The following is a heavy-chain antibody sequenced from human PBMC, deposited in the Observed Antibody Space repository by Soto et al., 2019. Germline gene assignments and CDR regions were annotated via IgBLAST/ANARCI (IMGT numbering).Heavy chain of an antibody. V-gene: IGHV3-21*01. CDR2: ITATSSFI. Sequence: EVQLVESGGGLVKAGGSLRLSCAASGFTFSSHSVNWVRQAPGKGLEWVSCITATSSFIYYADSVKGRFTISRDNAKHSLYLQMDSLRVEDTAVYYCARGAVVGIGYFDLWGRGTLVTVSS. D-gene: IGHD6-19*01. J-gene: IGHJ2*01. CDR1: GFTFSSHS. CDR3: ARGAVVGIGYFDL.